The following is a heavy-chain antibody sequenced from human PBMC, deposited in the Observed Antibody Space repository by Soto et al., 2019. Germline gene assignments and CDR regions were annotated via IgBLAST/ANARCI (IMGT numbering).Heavy chain of an antibody. Sequence: SETLSLTCAVYGGSFSGYYWSWIRQPPGKGLEWIGEINHSGSTNYNPSLKSRVTISVDTSKNQFSLKLSSVTAADTAVYYCARGCPVYGERGYYYYYGMDVWGQGTTVTVYS. CDR1: GGSFSGYY. V-gene: IGHV4-34*01. CDR2: INHSGST. D-gene: IGHD4-17*01. CDR3: ARGCPVYGERGYYYYYGMDV. J-gene: IGHJ6*02.